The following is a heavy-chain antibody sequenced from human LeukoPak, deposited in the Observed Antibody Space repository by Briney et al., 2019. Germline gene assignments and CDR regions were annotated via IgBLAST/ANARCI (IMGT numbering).Heavy chain of an antibody. CDR3: AGTAAGTRWFDP. J-gene: IGHJ5*02. D-gene: IGHD6-13*01. V-gene: IGHV3-66*02. CDR2: IYSGGST. CDR1: GFTVSSNY. Sequence: GSLRLSCAASGFTVSSNYMSWVRQAPGKGLEWVSVIYSGGSTYYADSVKGRFTISRDNSKNTLYLQMNSLRAEDAAVYYCAGTAAGTRWFDPWGQGTLVTVSS.